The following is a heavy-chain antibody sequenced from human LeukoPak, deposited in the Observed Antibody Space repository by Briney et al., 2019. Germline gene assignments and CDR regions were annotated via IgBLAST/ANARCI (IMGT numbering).Heavy chain of an antibody. CDR2: ISYDGYHK. CDR1: GFTFNNYA. CDR3: ARDPTPLSGNQLDY. J-gene: IGHJ4*02. D-gene: IGHD1-14*01. V-gene: IGHV3-30*01. Sequence: QPGGSLRLSCAGSGFTFNNYAIHWVRQAPGKGLQWVAVISYDGYHKNYADSLKGRLTISRDNSRNTVDLKMNSLRPEDTAVYYCARDPTPLSGNQLDYWGQGSLVTVSS.